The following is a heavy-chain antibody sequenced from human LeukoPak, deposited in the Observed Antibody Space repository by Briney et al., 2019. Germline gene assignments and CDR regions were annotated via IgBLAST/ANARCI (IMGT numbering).Heavy chain of an antibody. CDR2: IYHSGST. CDR3: ARIYYYGSGSYWIYFDY. Sequence: SETLSLTCIVSGGSISSGGYSWSWIRQPPGKGLEWIGYIYHSGSTYYNPSLKSRVTISVDRSKNQFSLKLSSVTAADTAVYYCARIYYYGSGSYWIYFDYWGQGTLVTVSS. V-gene: IGHV4-30-2*01. J-gene: IGHJ4*02. CDR1: GGSISSGGYS. D-gene: IGHD3-10*01.